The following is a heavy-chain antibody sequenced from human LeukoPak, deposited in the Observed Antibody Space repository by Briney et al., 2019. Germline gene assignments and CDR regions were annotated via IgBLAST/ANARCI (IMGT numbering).Heavy chain of an antibody. V-gene: IGHV4-39*07. D-gene: IGHD6-13*01. CDR1: GGSISSSSYY. CDR3: ARDLGAAVLDP. J-gene: IGHJ5*02. CDR2: IYYSGST. Sequence: SETLSLTCTVSGGSISSSSYYWGWIRQPPGKGLEWIGSIYYSGSTYYNPSLKSRVSISVDTSKNQFSLKLSSVTAADTAVYYCARDLGAAVLDPWGQGTLVTVSS.